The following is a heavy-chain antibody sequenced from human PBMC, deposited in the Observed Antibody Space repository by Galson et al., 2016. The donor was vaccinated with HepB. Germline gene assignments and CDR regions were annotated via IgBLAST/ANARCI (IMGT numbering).Heavy chain of an antibody. J-gene: IGHJ6*02. CDR2: INWSGDST. CDR1: GFTFDDYG. CDR3: ARGLVGSGMDV. Sequence: SLRLPCAVSGFTFDDYGMPWVRQAPGKGLEWVSGINWSGDSTAYADSVKGRFTMYRDDARNSLYLQMSSLRVEDTALYQCARGLVGSGMDVWGQGTTVTVSS. D-gene: IGHD3-10*01. V-gene: IGHV3-20*01.